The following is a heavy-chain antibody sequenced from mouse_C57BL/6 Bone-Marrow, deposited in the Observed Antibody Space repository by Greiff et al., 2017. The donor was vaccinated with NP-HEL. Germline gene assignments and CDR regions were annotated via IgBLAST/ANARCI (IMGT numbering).Heavy chain of an antibody. D-gene: IGHD1-1*02. J-gene: IGHJ3*01. CDR2: IRSKSNNYAT. CDR3: VRHGALYPFAY. CDR1: GFSFNTYA. Sequence: VQLKESGGGLVQPKGSLKLSCAASGFSFNTYAMNWVRQAPGKGLEWVARIRSKSNNYATYYADSVKDRFTISRDDSESMLYLQMNNLKTEDTAMYYCVRHGALYPFAYWGQGTLVTVSA. V-gene: IGHV10-1*01.